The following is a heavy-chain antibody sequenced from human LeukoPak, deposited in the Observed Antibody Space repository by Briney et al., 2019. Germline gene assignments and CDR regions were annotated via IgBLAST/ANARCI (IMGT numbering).Heavy chain of an antibody. V-gene: IGHV1-18*01. J-gene: IGHJ4*02. CDR1: GYTFTSYG. Sequence: ASVKVSCKASGYTFTSYGISWVRQAPGQGLEWMGWISAYNGNTNYAQKLQGRVTMTTDTSTSTAYMELRSLRSDDTAMYYCARWRHYYGSGSYALNYWGQGTLVTVSS. CDR3: ARWRHYYGSGSYALNY. D-gene: IGHD3-10*01. CDR2: ISAYNGNT.